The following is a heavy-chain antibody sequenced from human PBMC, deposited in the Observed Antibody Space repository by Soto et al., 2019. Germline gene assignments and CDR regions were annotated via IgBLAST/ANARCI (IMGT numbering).Heavy chain of an antibody. J-gene: IGHJ4*02. CDR1: GYTFTSYG. CDR2: ISAYNGNT. V-gene: IGHV1-18*01. CDR3: ARSGLLGYCSGGSCYEKGLDY. Sequence: GASVKVSCKASGYTFTSYGISWVRQAPGQGLEWMGWISAYNGNTNYAQKLQGRVTMTTDTSTSTAYMELRSLRSDDTAVYYCARSGLLGYCSGGSCYEKGLDYWGQGTLVTVSS. D-gene: IGHD2-15*01.